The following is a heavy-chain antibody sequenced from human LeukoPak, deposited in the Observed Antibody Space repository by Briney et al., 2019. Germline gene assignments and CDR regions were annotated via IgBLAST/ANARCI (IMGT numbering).Heavy chain of an antibody. CDR2: ISGGGGST. CDR3: AKGGKWDATPSDY. J-gene: IGHJ4*02. Sequence: TGGSLRLSCAASGFTFTSYSMNWVRQAPGKGLEWVSTISGGGGSTYYADSVKGRFTISRDNSKNTLYLQVNSLRAEDTAVYYCAKGGKWDATPSDYWGQGTLVTVSS. CDR1: GFTFTSYS. V-gene: IGHV3-23*01. D-gene: IGHD1-26*01.